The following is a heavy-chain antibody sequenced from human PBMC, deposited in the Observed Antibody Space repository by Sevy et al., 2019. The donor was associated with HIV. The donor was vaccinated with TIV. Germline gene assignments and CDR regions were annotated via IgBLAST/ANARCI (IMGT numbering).Heavy chain of an antibody. V-gene: IGHV3-11*01. J-gene: IGHJ6*02. Sequence: GGSLRLSCAASVFTFSDYYMSWIRQAPGKGLEWVSYISSSGSTIYYADSVKGRFTISRDNAKNSLYLQMNSLRAEDTAVYYCARVYYNYYYYGMDVWGQGTTVTVSS. CDR2: ISSSGSTI. CDR3: ARVYYNYYYYGMDV. CDR1: VFTFSDYY. D-gene: IGHD3-22*01.